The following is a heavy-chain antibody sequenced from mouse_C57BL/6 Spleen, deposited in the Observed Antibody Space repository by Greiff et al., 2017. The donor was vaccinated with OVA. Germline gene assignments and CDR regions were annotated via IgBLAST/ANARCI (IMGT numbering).Heavy chain of an antibody. Sequence: EVKLMESGGGLVKPGGSLKLSCAASGFTFSDYGMHWVRQAPEKGLEWVAYISSGSSTIYYADTVKGRFTISRDNAKNTLFLQMTSLRSEDTAMYYCARNYYYGSSLDYWGQGTTLTVSS. V-gene: IGHV5-17*01. J-gene: IGHJ2*01. CDR3: ARNYYYGSSLDY. CDR2: ISSGSSTI. D-gene: IGHD1-1*01. CDR1: GFTFSDYG.